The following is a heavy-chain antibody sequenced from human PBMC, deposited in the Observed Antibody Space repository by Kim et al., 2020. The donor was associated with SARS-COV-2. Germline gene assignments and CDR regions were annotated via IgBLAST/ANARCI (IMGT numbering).Heavy chain of an antibody. CDR2: IRSKANSYAT. Sequence: GGSLRLSCAASGFTFSGSAMHWVRQASGKGLEWVGRIRSKANSYATAYAASVKGRFTISRDDSKNTAYLQMNSLKTEDTAVYYCTGTYDGVGWLSSGYYNYWGQGTLVTVSS. D-gene: IGHD3-3*01. CDR1: GFTFSGSA. J-gene: IGHJ4*02. CDR3: TGTYDGVGWLSSGYYNY. V-gene: IGHV3-73*01.